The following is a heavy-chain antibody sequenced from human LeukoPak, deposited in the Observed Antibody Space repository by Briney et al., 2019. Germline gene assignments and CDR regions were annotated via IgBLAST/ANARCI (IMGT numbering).Heavy chain of an antibody. D-gene: IGHD3-10*01. V-gene: IGHV4-34*01. CDR1: SGSFSGYY. CDR2: INRSGST. J-gene: IGHJ3*02. CDR3: AKSNGYGLVDI. Sequence: SETLSLTCAVYSGSFSGYYWSWIRQPPGKGLEWIGEINRSGSTNYNPSLKSRVTISLDTSRNQFSLKLNSVTAADTAVYYCAKSNGYGLVDIWGQGTMVTVSS.